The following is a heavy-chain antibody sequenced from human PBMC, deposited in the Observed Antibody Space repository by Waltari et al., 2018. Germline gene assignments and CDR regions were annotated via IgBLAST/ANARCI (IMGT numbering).Heavy chain of an antibody. Sequence: QVQLQESGPGLVKPLETLSLTCSVSGGSIRSYYWSWIRQPAGKGLEWIGHIFTSGITKYNPSLKSRVTMLVDTSKNQFSLKLTSVTAADTAVYYCARESGDYSPFDNWGQGTLVTVSS. CDR1: GGSIRSYY. CDR3: ARESGDYSPFDN. D-gene: IGHD4-17*01. V-gene: IGHV4-4*07. CDR2: IFTSGIT. J-gene: IGHJ4*02.